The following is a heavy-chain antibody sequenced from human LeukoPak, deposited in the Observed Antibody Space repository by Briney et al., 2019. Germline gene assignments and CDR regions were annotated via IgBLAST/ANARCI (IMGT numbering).Heavy chain of an antibody. V-gene: IGHV4-34*01. CDR2: INHSGYT. CDR1: GGSFSGYL. CDR3: ARHEFGSSSAAFDS. J-gene: IGHJ3*01. D-gene: IGHD6-6*01. Sequence: SETLSLTCAVHGGSFSGYLWSWLRQPPGKGLEYIGEINHSGYTTYNPSLKSRVTISVDTSKNQFSLNMISVTAADTAVYYCARHEFGSSSAAFDSWGQGTMVIVSS.